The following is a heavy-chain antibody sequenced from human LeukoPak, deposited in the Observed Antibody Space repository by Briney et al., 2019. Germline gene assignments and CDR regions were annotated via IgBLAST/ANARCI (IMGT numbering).Heavy chain of an antibody. Sequence: PPETLSLTCTVSGDSITTNSYYWGWIRQPPGKGLDWIGTISYSGSSYYNPSLKSRVTISVDTSKNQFSLKLRSVTAADTAVYYCARKEGGQLVNTRRWFDPWGQGTLVTVSS. CDR3: ARKEGGQLVNTRRWFDP. CDR2: ISYSGSS. J-gene: IGHJ5*02. D-gene: IGHD6-13*01. CDR1: GDSITTNSYY. V-gene: IGHV4-39*07.